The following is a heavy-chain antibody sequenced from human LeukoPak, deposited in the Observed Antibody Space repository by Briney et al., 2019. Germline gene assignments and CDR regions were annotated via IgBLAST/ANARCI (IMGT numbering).Heavy chain of an antibody. V-gene: IGHV3-23*01. Sequence: GGSLRLSCAASGFTFSSYAMSWARQAPGKGLEWVSTISGSGGSTYYADSVKGRFIISRDNSKNTLYLQMSSLRAEDTAVYYCAKGPVVRGVTLILKTGEKGALDYWGQGTLVTVSS. D-gene: IGHD3-10*01. J-gene: IGHJ4*02. CDR3: AKGPVVRGVTLILKTGEKGALDY. CDR1: GFTFSSYA. CDR2: ISGSGGST.